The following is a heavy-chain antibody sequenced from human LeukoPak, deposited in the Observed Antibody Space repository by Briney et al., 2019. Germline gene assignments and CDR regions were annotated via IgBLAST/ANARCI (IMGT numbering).Heavy chain of an antibody. CDR2: ISYDGSNK. CDR1: GFTFSSYA. J-gene: IGHJ4*02. CDR3: ASTLDY. V-gene: IGHV3-30*04. Sequence: GGSLRLSCAASGFTFSSYAMHWVRQAPGKGLEWVAVISYDGSNKYYADSVKGRFTISRDNSKNTLYLQMNSLRAEDTAVCYCASTLDYWGQGTLVTVSS.